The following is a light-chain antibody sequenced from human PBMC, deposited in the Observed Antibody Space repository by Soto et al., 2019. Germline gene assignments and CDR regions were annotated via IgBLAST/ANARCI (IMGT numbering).Light chain of an antibody. J-gene: IGLJ3*02. CDR1: SSNIGSNT. Sequence: QSVLTQPPSASGTPGQRVTISCSGSSSNIGSNTVNWYQQLPGTAPKLLIYSNKQRPSGVPDRFSGSKSGTSASLAISGLQSEDEADYYWAAWDDSLNGYWVFGGGTKLTVL. CDR3: AAWDDSLNGYWV. CDR2: SNK. V-gene: IGLV1-44*01.